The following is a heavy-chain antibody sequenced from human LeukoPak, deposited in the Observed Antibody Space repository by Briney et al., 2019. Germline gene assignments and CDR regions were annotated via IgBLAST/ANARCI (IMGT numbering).Heavy chain of an antibody. D-gene: IGHD6-19*01. V-gene: IGHV3-23*01. CDR1: GFTFSSYA. J-gene: IGHJ4*02. CDR3: AKNPGIAVERGNLAFDY. Sequence: GGSLRLSCAASGFTFSSYAMTWVRQAPGKGLEWVSGISGSGGSTDYADSVKGRFTISRDNSKNTLYLQMNSLRAEDTAVYYCAKNPGIAVERGNLAFDYWGQGTLVTVSS. CDR2: ISGSGGST.